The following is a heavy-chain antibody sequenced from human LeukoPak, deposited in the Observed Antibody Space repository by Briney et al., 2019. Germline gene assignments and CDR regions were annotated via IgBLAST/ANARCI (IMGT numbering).Heavy chain of an antibody. V-gene: IGHV3-33*06. J-gene: IGHJ4*02. CDR3: AKGDNYKPLYFDN. D-gene: IGHD1-20*01. CDR2: IWYDRGKK. Sequence: GGSLRLSCAASGLRFSDYGMHWVRQAPGKGLEWVAVIWYDRGKKFYADSVEGRFTISSDNSKNTLFLQMNSLRDEDTAVYYCAKGDNYKPLYFDNWGQGSLVTVSA. CDR1: GLRFSDYG.